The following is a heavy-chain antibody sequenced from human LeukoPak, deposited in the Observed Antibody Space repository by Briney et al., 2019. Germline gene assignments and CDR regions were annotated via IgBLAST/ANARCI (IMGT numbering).Heavy chain of an antibody. CDR1: GGSISSYY. Sequence: SETLSLTCTVSGGSISSYYWSWIRQPPGKGLEWIGYIYYSGSTNYNPSLKSRVTISVDTSKNQFSLKLSSVTAADTAVYYCARETGIGDASDIWGQGTMVTVSS. D-gene: IGHD3-10*01. CDR3: ARETGIGDASDI. V-gene: IGHV4-59*08. CDR2: IYYSGST. J-gene: IGHJ3*02.